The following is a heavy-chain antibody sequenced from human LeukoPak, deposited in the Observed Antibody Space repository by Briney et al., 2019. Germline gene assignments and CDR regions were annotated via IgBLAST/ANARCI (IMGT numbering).Heavy chain of an antibody. CDR3: AKDLYDTARGGAFDI. CDR2: ISWNSGSI. D-gene: IGHD5-18*01. Sequence: GGSLRLSCAASGFTFDDYAMHWVRQAPGKGLEWVSGISWNSGSIGYADSVKGRFTISRDNAKNSLYLQMNSLRAEDTALYYCAKDLYDTARGGAFDIWGQGTMVTVSS. CDR1: GFTFDDYA. V-gene: IGHV3-9*01. J-gene: IGHJ3*02.